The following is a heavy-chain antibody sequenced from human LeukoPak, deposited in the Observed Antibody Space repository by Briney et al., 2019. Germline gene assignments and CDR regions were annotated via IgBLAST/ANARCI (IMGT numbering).Heavy chain of an antibody. Sequence: PSETLSLTCTVSGGSISSYYWSWIRQPPGRDLEWIGTISYSGSTYYNPSLKSRVTISVDKSKNHFSLKLTSVTAADTAVYFCARDSNIARFFIWGQGTLVTVSS. CDR1: GGSISSYY. D-gene: IGHD4-11*01. V-gene: IGHV4-59*12. J-gene: IGHJ4*02. CDR3: ARDSNIARFFI. CDR2: ISYSGST.